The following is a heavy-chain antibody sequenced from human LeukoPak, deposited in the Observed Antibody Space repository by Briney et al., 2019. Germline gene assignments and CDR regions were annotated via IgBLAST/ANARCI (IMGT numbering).Heavy chain of an antibody. CDR1: AGCIGSHY. Sequence: SVTLSLTCSVSAGCIGSHYWSWIRQPPEKGLEWIGYIYYSGSTNYNPSLKSRVTISVDTSKNQFSLKLSSVTAADTAVYYCARLSWNYVYYYYYYMDVWGKGTTVTVSS. CDR3: ARLSWNYVYYYYYYMDV. J-gene: IGHJ6*03. V-gene: IGHV4-59*11. CDR2: IYYSGST. D-gene: IGHD1-7*01.